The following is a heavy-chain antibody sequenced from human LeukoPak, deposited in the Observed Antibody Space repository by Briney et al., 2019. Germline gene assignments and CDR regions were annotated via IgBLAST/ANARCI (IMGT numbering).Heavy chain of an antibody. V-gene: IGHV4-34*01. D-gene: IGHD3-16*01. CDR2: INHSGST. J-gene: IGHJ4*02. Sequence: SETLSLTCAVYGGSFSSYYWSWIRQPPGKGLEWIGEINHSGSTNYNPSLKSRVTISVDTSKNQFSLKLSSVTAADTAVYYCARGPAMGGSPSDYWGQGTLVTVSS. CDR1: GGSFSSYY. CDR3: ARGPAMGGSPSDY.